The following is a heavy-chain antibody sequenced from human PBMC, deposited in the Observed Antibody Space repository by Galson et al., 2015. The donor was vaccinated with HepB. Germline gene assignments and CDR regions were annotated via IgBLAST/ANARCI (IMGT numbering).Heavy chain of an antibody. CDR1: GFTFSDYY. CDR3: ARNPYYYDSSGYFDC. J-gene: IGHJ4*02. V-gene: IGHV3-11*03. Sequence: SLRLSCAASGFTFSDYYMSWIRQAPGKGLEWVSYISSSSSYTNYADSVKGRFTISRDNANNSLYLQMNSLRAEDTAVYYCARNPYYYDSSGYFDCWGQGTLVTVSS. D-gene: IGHD3-22*01. CDR2: ISSSSSYT.